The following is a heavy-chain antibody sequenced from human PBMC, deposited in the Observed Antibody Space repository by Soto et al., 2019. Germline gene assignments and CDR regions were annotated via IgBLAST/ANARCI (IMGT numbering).Heavy chain of an antibody. V-gene: IGHV3-30*18. CDR1: GFTFSSYG. CDR2: ISYDGSNK. Sequence: PGGSLRLSCAASGFTFSSYGMHWVRQAPGKGLEWVAVISYDGSNKYYADSVKGRFTISRDNSKNTLYLQMNSLRAEDTAVYYCAKNRAVGGNYYYYYGMDVWGQGTTVTVSS. J-gene: IGHJ6*02. CDR3: AKNRAVGGNYYYYYGMDV. D-gene: IGHD1-26*01.